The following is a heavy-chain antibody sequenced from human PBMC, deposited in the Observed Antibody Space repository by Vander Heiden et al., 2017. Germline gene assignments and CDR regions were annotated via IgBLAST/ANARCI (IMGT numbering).Heavy chain of an antibody. V-gene: IGHV3-7*01. CDR2: IKQDGSQK. D-gene: IGHD3-3*01. CDR3: ARGRGFVIDF. J-gene: IGHJ4*02. CDR1: GFTFTNYW. Sequence: SLRLSCAASGFTFTNYWMNWVRQAPGKGLEWLAIIKQDGSQKYYVDSVKGRFTISRDNAKNALYLQMDSLRSEETAVYYCARGRGFVIDFWGPGTLVTVSS.